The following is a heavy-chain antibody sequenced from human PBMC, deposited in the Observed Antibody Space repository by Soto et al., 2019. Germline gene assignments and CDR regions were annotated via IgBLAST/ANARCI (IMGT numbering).Heavy chain of an antibody. J-gene: IGHJ6*03. Sequence: QVQLVQSGAEVKKPGALVKVSCKASGYTFTSYAMHWVRQAPGQRLEWMGWINAGNGNTKYSQKFQGRVTITRDTSASTAYMELSSLRSEDTAVYYCASGYDFWSGGAYMDVWGKGTTVTVSS. D-gene: IGHD3-3*01. CDR1: GYTFTSYA. CDR3: ASGYDFWSGGAYMDV. V-gene: IGHV1-3*01. CDR2: INAGNGNT.